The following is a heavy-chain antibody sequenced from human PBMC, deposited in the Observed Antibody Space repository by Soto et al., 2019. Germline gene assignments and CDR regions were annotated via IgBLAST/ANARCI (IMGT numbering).Heavy chain of an antibody. J-gene: IGHJ3*01. CDR1: GDSISSPKW. D-gene: IGHD6-19*01. V-gene: IGHV4-4*02. CDR3: AYSTGWYRHDV. CDR2: LLHSGTT. Sequence: QVQLQESGPGLVKPSGTLSLTCAVSGDSISSPKWWTWLRQPPGKVLEWIGDLLHSGTTNYNPSLIRRVTLSVDKPQTQFSLKLTSVTAAVTAIYYCAYSTGWYRHDVWGQGTSVTVSS.